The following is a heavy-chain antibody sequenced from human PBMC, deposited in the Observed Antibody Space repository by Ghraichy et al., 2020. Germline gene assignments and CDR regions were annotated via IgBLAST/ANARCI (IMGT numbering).Heavy chain of an antibody. CDR1: GFTFSSYW. D-gene: IGHD6-13*01. CDR2: IKQDGSEK. J-gene: IGHJ6*02. V-gene: IGHV3-7*01. Sequence: GGSLRLSCAASGFTFSSYWMSWVRQAPGKGLEWVANIKQDGSEKYYVDSVKGRFTISRDNAKNSLYLQMNSLRAEDTAVYYCARENIAAAGTGYYYYGMDVWGQGTTVTVSS. CDR3: ARENIAAAGTGYYYYGMDV.